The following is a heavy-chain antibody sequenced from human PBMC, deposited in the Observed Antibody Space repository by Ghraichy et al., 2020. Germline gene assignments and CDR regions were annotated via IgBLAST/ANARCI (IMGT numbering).Heavy chain of an antibody. V-gene: IGHV3-21*01. CDR2: ISSTSDYI. CDR1: GFIFRRYS. D-gene: IGHD7-27*01. J-gene: IGHJ3*01. Sequence: GGSLRLSCAASGFIFRRYSMNWVRQAPGKGLEWVSTISSTSDYIYYADSVNGRFTISRDNAKNSVYLQMNSLGAEDTAVYYCARDLSLGNPGSVDFWGQGKTVIVSS. CDR3: ARDLSLGNPGSVDF.